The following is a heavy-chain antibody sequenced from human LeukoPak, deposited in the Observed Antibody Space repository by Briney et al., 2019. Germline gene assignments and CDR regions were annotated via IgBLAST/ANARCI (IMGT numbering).Heavy chain of an antibody. CDR1: GGSFSDYY. CDR3: ARGRCSTTSCYLGH. CDR2: INHSGST. V-gene: IGHV4-34*01. Sequence: PSETLSLTCAVYGGSFSDYYYSWIRQPPGKGLEWIGEINHSGSTNYNPSLKSRVTISVDTSKNQFSLELSSVTAADTALYYCARGRCSTTSCYLGHWGQGTLVTVSS. D-gene: IGHD2-2*01. J-gene: IGHJ4*02.